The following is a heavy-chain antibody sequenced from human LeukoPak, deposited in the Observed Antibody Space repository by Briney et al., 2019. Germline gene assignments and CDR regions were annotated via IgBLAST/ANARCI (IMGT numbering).Heavy chain of an antibody. CDR2: IYYSGSA. CDR1: GGSISSYY. J-gene: IGHJ3*02. Sequence: PSETLSLTCTVSGGSISSYYWSWIRQPPGKGLEWIGYIYYSGSANYNPPLKSRVTISVDTSKNQFSLKLSSVTAADTAVYYCARAGDPAFDIWGQGTMVTVSS. D-gene: IGHD1-14*01. V-gene: IGHV4-59*01. CDR3: ARAGDPAFDI.